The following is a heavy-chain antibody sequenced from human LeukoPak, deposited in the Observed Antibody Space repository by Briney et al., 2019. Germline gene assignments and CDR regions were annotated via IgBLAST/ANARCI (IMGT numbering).Heavy chain of an antibody. D-gene: IGHD2-15*01. J-gene: IGHJ6*02. CDR2: IYYNGRT. CDR1: GDSINNNNYY. Sequence: PSETLSLTCTVSGDSINNNNYYWGWIRQPPGKGLEWIGNIYYNGRTYYSPSLKSRVTISVDTSKNQFSLKLSSVTAADTAVYYCARSPRKNYCSGGSCYSYYYYGMDVWGQGTTVTVSS. V-gene: IGHV4-39*07. CDR3: ARSPRKNYCSGGSCYSYYYYGMDV.